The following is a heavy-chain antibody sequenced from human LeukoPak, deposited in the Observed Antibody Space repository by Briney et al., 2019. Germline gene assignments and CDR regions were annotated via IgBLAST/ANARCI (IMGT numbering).Heavy chain of an antibody. CDR2: TYYRSKWYN. Sequence: SQTLSLTCVISGDSVSSKSAAWNWITQSPSRGLEWLGRTYYRSKWYNEYAVSVKSQITIKPSTSKSQFCLQLKSVTPEDTAVYYCARVATKEGRDYWGQGTLVTVSS. CDR1: GDSVSSKSAA. CDR3: ARVATKEGRDY. V-gene: IGHV6-1*01. J-gene: IGHJ4*02. D-gene: IGHD1-1*01.